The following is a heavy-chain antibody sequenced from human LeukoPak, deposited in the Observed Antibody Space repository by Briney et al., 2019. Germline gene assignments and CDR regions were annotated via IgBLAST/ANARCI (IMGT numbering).Heavy chain of an antibody. V-gene: IGHV3-23*01. CDR2: ISGSGGST. J-gene: IGHJ4*02. CDR3: AKDRRLNYYDSSGPSYYFDY. D-gene: IGHD3-22*01. CDR1: GFTFSSYA. Sequence: GGSLRLPCAASGFTFSSYAMSWVRQAPGKGLEWVSAISGSGGSTYYADSVKGRFTISRDNSKNTLYLQMNSLRAEDTAVYYCAKDRRLNYYDSSGPSYYFDYWGQGTLVTVSS.